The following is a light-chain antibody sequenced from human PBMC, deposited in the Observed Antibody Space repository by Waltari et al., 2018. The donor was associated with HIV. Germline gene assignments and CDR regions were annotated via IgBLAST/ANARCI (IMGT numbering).Light chain of an antibody. J-gene: IGLJ2*01. CDR1: SRAVGGYNP. Sequence: QSALTQPASVSGSPGQSISISCTGTSRAVGGYNPVPWYQQHPAKAPKLVILEGSNRPSGVSNRFSGSKSGNRASLTISGLQAEDEAYYYCSSYTSSDTVVFGGGTKVTVL. CDR2: EGS. CDR3: SSYTSSDTVV. V-gene: IGLV2-14*01.